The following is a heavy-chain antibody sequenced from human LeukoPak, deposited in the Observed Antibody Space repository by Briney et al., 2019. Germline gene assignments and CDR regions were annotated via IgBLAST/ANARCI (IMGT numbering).Heavy chain of an antibody. CDR3: ANFGCSSTSCLDY. Sequence: GGSLRLSCAASGFAFSSYAMSWVRQAPGKGLEWVSAISGSGDSTYCADSVKGRFTISRDNSKNTLYLQMNSLRAEDTAVYYCANFGCSSTSCLDYWGQGTLVTVSS. J-gene: IGHJ4*02. V-gene: IGHV3-23*01. CDR2: ISGSGDST. CDR1: GFAFSSYA. D-gene: IGHD2-2*01.